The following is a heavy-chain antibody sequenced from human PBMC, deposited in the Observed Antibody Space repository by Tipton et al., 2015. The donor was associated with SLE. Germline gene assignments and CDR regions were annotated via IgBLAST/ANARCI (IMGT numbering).Heavy chain of an antibody. CDR2: INHSGST. D-gene: IGHD2-15*01. Sequence: GLVKPSETLSLTCTVSGGSISSSSYYWGWIRQSPGKGLEWIGEINHSGSTNYNPSLKARVTLSADTSKNQVSLRLTSVTAADTAVYYCATEGGNWFDPWGQGILVTVSS. J-gene: IGHJ5*02. CDR3: ATEGGNWFDP. CDR1: GGSISSSSYY. V-gene: IGHV4-39*07.